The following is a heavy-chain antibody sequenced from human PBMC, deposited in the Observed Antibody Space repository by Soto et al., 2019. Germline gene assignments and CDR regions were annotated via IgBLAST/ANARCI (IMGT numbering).Heavy chain of an antibody. J-gene: IGHJ5*02. CDR1: GGSFSGYY. D-gene: IGHD3-22*01. CDR3: ARRLPTMIVVVTTNWFDP. Sequence: SETLSLTCAVYGGSFSGYYWSWIRQPPGKGLEWIGEINHSGSTNYNPSLKSRVTISVDTSKNQFSLKLSSVTAADTAVYYCARRLPTMIVVVTTNWFDPWGQGTLVTVSS. CDR2: INHSGST. V-gene: IGHV4-34*01.